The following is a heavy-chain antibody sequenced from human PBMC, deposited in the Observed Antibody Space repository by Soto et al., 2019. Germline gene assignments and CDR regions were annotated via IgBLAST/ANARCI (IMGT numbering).Heavy chain of an antibody. D-gene: IGHD2-2*01. CDR2: IRSKANSYAT. J-gene: IGHJ6*03. Sequence: EVQLVESGGGLVQPGGSLKLSCAASGFTFSGSAMHWVRQASGKGLEWVGRIRSKANSYATAYAASVKGRFTIYRDDSKNTAYLQMNSLKTEDTAVYYCTRLRYCSSTSCPDYYYMDVWGKGTTVTVSS. CDR1: GFTFSGSA. CDR3: TRLRYCSSTSCPDYYYMDV. V-gene: IGHV3-73*01.